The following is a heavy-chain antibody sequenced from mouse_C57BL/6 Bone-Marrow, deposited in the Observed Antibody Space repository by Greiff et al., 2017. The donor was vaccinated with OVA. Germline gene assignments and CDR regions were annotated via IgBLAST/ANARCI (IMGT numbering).Heavy chain of an antibody. Sequence: VQLQQSGTVLARPGASVKMSCKTSGYTFTSYWMHWVNQRPGQGLEWIGAIYPGNSDTSYNQKFKGKAKLTAVTSASTAYMELSSLTNEDSAVYYCTRCELYYYAMDYWGQGTSVTVSS. CDR2: IYPGNSDT. CDR3: TRCELYYYAMDY. V-gene: IGHV1-5*01. J-gene: IGHJ4*01. CDR1: GYTFTSYW.